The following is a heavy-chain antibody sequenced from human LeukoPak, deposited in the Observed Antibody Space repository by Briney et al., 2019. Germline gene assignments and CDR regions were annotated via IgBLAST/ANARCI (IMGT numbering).Heavy chain of an antibody. CDR3: ARHSGSGWQALGY. Sequence: ASVKVSCKASGYTFSNYGISWVRQAPGLGLEWMGWTSYNGNTNYAQKFQDRVTMTTDTSTTPAYMELSSLESDDTYVYYCARHSGSGWQALGYWGQGTLVTVSS. CDR2: TSYNGNT. D-gene: IGHD6-19*01. V-gene: IGHV1-18*04. J-gene: IGHJ4*02. CDR1: GYTFSNYG.